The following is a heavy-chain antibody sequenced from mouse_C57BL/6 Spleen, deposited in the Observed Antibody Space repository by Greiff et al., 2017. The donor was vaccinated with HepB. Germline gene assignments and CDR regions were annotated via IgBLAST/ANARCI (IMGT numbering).Heavy chain of an antibody. D-gene: IGHD4-1*01. CDR1: GYTFTSYW. V-gene: IGHV1-50*01. CDR3: ARRGTDY. J-gene: IGHJ2*01. CDR2: IDPSDSYT. Sequence: QVQLQQPGAELVKPGASVKLSCKASGYTFTSYWMQWVKQRPAQGLEWIGEIDPSDSYTNYNQKFKGKATLTVDTSSSTAYMQLSSLTSEDSAVYYCARRGTDYWGQGTTLTVSS.